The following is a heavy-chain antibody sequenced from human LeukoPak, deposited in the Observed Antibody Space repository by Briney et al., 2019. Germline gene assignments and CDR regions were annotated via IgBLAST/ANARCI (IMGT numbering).Heavy chain of an antibody. CDR2: IYHSGST. J-gene: IGHJ3*02. CDR3: AGLKVLDAFDI. Sequence: SETLSLTCAVYGGSFSGYYWGWIRQPPGKGLEWIGSIYHSGSTYYNPSLKSRVTISVDTSKNQFSLKLSSVTAADTAVYYCAGLKVLDAFDIWGQGTMVTVSS. V-gene: IGHV4-38-2*01. CDR1: GGSFSGYY.